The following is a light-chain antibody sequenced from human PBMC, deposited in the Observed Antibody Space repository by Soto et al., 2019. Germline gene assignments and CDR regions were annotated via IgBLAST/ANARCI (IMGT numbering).Light chain of an antibody. Sequence: DVVMTQSPLSLPVTFGQPASISCRSNQSLVHSDGIAYFSWFQQRPGRSPRRLIYKVSNRDSGVPARFSGSGSGTDFALKISRVGAEDVGVYYCMQGTHWPITFGQGTRLEIK. J-gene: IGKJ5*01. V-gene: IGKV2-30*02. CDR2: KVS. CDR1: QSLVHSDGIAY. CDR3: MQGTHWPIT.